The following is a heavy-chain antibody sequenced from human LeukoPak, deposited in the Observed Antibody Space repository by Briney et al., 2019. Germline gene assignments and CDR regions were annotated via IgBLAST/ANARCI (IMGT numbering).Heavy chain of an antibody. CDR1: GFTFSSYS. CDR2: INSRSNSK. J-gene: IGHJ4*02. Sequence: PGGSLRLSCAASGFTFSSYSMNWARQAPGKGLVWVSSINSRSNSKYYADSVKGRFTISRDNAKNSLYLQMNSLRAEDTAVYYCAKGRGDSGWSHFDYWGQGTLVTVSS. V-gene: IGHV3-21*01. D-gene: IGHD6-19*01. CDR3: AKGRGDSGWSHFDY.